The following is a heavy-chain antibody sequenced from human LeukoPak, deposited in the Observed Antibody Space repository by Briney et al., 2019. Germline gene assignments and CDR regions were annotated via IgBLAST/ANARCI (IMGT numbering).Heavy chain of an antibody. Sequence: SETLSPTCTVSGYSISSGYYWSWIRQPPGKGLEWIGEINHSGSTDYNPSLKSRVTISVDTSKNQFSLKLSSVTAADTAVYYCARARGAVAIDYWGQGTLVTVSS. CDR2: INHSGST. V-gene: IGHV4-38-2*02. J-gene: IGHJ4*02. D-gene: IGHD6-19*01. CDR3: ARARGAVAIDY. CDR1: GYSISSGYY.